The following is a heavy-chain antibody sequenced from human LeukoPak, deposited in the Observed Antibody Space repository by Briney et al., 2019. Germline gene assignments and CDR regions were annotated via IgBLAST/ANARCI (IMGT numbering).Heavy chain of an antibody. D-gene: IGHD6-19*01. Sequence: PGGSLRLSCAASGFTFSSYDMHWVRQATGKGLEWVSTIGAAGEMFYPGPVKGRFTISRDDAKNSMYLQMNSLRAGDTAVYYCVGRLRGWSSGFDYWGQGILVTVSS. CDR3: VGRLRGWSSGFDY. J-gene: IGHJ4*02. V-gene: IGHV3-13*04. CDR1: GFTFSSYD. CDR2: IGAAGEM.